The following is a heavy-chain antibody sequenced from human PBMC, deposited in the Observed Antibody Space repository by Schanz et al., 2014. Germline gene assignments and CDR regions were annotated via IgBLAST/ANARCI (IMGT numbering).Heavy chain of an antibody. V-gene: IGHV3-33*06. J-gene: IGHJ6*04. CDR3: ANDAVALVTEFCTDV. CDR2: VWSDGNTK. Sequence: QVQLVESGGGVVRPGRSLRLSCATSGFTFSRFGMHWVRQAPGKGPEWVALVWSDGNTKYYGDSVKGRFTISRDNSMNMLHLQMDGLVVYDAAVYCCANDAVALVTEFCTDVWGKGTPVTVSS. CDR1: GFTFSRFG. D-gene: IGHD2-15*01.